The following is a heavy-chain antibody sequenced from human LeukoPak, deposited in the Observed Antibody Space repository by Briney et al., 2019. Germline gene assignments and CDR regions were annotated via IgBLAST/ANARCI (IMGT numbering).Heavy chain of an antibody. V-gene: IGHV1-69*06. Sequence: VASVKVSCKASGGTFSSYAISWVRQAPGQGLEWMGGIIPIFGTANYAQKFQGRITITADKSTSTAYMELSSLRSEDTAVYYCARGAEDSYGIYYFDYWGQGTLVTVSS. CDR3: ARGAEDSYGIYYFDY. CDR1: GGTFSSYA. D-gene: IGHD5-18*01. CDR2: IIPIFGTA. J-gene: IGHJ4*02.